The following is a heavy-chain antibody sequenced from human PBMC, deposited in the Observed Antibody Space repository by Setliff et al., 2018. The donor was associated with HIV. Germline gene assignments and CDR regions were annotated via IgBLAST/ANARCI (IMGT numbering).Heavy chain of an antibody. CDR2: IYISGST. CDR1: GGSISSYY. Sequence: SETLSLTCTVSGGSISSYYWSWIRQPAGKGLEWIGHIYISGSTNYNPSFNSRDTMSVDTSKNQFSLRLTSVTAADTAMYHCARDRSSGSYYYYMDVWGKGTTVTVSS. J-gene: IGHJ6*03. CDR3: ARDRSSGSYYYYMDV. V-gene: IGHV4-4*07. D-gene: IGHD6-19*01.